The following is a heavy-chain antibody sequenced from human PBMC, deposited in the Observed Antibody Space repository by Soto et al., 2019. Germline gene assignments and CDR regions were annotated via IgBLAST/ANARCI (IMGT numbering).Heavy chain of an antibody. V-gene: IGHV3-23*01. J-gene: IGHJ3*02. CDR1: GFTFSSYA. CDR3: AKDAEAAAASPDAFDI. CDR2: ISGSGGST. Sequence: EVQLLESGGGLVQPGGSLRLSCAASGFTFSSYAMSWVRQAPGKGLEWVSAISGSGGSTYYADSVKGRFTISRDNSKNTLYLQMNSLRAEDTAVYYCAKDAEAAAASPDAFDIWGQGTMVTVSS. D-gene: IGHD6-13*01.